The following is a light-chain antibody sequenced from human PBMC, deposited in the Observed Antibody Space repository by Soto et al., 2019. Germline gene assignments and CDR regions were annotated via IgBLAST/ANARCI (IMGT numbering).Light chain of an antibody. V-gene: IGLV2-14*01. CDR1: SSDVGGYIY. CDR3: ASYTSGSTLV. Sequence: QSALTQPASVSGSPGQSITISCTGTSSDVGGYIYVSWYQHYPGKAPKLLIFEISNRPSGVSNRFSGSKSGNTASLTISRSHSEDEADYYCASYTSGSTLVFGTGTKVTVL. CDR2: EIS. J-gene: IGLJ1*01.